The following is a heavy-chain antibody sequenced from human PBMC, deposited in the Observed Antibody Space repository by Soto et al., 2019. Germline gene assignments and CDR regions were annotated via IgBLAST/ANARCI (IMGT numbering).Heavy chain of an antibody. CDR2: FYYSGST. J-gene: IGHJ4*02. Sequence: QVQLQESGPGLVKPSETLSLTCTVSGGSISGYYWSWIRQPPGKGLEWIGYFYYSGSTDSNPSLRSRVTISVDTSKNQFSLKLSSVTAADTAVYYCARHSTIYRKSLDYWGQGTLVTVSS. CDR3: ARHSTIYRKSLDY. D-gene: IGHD2-2*01. V-gene: IGHV4-59*08. CDR1: GGSISGYY.